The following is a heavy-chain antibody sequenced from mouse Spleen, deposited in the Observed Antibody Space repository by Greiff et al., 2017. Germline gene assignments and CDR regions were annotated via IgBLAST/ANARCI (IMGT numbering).Heavy chain of an antibody. J-gene: IGHJ4*01. CDR2: INPNNGGT. V-gene: IGHV1-26*01. CDR3: ASPVYYAMGY. CDR1: GYTFTDYY. Sequence: EVQLQQSGPELVKPGASVKISCKASGYTFTDYYMNWVKQSHGKSLEWIGDINPNNGGTSYNQKFKGKATLTVDKPSSTAYMELRSLTSEDSAVYYCASPVYYAMGYWGQGTSVTVSS.